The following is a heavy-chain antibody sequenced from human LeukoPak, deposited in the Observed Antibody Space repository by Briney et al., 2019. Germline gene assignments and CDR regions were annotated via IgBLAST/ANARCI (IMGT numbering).Heavy chain of an antibody. CDR2: IFNSGTT. CDR1: GGSMSGYIHY. J-gene: IGHJ4*02. Sequence: SETLSLTCSVSGGSMSGYIHYWGWIRQPPGKGLEWIGNIFNSGTTHYSPSLRSRVTISVDTSKNQFSLKLSSVTAADTAVYYCATRKWELPRFDYWGQGTLVTVSS. CDR3: ATRKWELPRFDY. D-gene: IGHD1-26*01. V-gene: IGHV4-39*07.